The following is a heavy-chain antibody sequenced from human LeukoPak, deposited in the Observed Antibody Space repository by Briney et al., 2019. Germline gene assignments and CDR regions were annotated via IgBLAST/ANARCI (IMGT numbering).Heavy chain of an antibody. V-gene: IGHV2-5*01. J-gene: IGHJ5*02. CDR2: LYWNVDK. CDR3: AHRGTYYDFWSGYYPPFWFDP. D-gene: IGHD3-3*01. Sequence: ESGPTLVKPTQTLTLTCTFSGFSLSTSGVGGGWIRQPPGKTLKWLAPLYWNVDKRYSPSLKSRLTITKDTSKNQVVLTMTNMDPVDTATYYCAHRGTYYDFWSGYYPPFWFDPWGQGTLVTVSS. CDR1: GFSLSTSGVG.